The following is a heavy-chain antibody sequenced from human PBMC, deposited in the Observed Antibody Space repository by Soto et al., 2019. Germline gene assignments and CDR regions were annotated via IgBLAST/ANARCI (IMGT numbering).Heavy chain of an antibody. CDR2: IWYDGSNK. V-gene: IGHV3-33*01. CDR3: ARDVKYSGYVNYYFDY. J-gene: IGHJ4*01. Sequence: PGGSLRLSCAASGFTFSSYGMHWVRQAPGKGLEWVAVIWYDGSNKYYADSVKGRFTISRDNSKNTLYLQMNSLRAEDTAVYYCARDVKYSGYVNYYFDYWGQGTLVTVSS. CDR1: GFTFSSYG. D-gene: IGHD5-12*01.